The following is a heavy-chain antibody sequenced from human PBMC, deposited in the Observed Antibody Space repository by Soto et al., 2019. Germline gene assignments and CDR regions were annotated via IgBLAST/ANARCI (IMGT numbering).Heavy chain of an antibody. CDR2: LYYSGTT. CDR1: GGSISSGDYY. Sequence: SETLSLTCTVSGGSISSGDYYWSWIRQPPGKGLEWIGYLYYSGTTYYNPSLKSRVTISVDTSKNQFSLKVSSVTAADTAVYYCARALIQLWPHYYYGMDVWGQGTTVTAP. D-gene: IGHD5-18*01. CDR3: ARALIQLWPHYYYGMDV. V-gene: IGHV4-30-4*01. J-gene: IGHJ6*02.